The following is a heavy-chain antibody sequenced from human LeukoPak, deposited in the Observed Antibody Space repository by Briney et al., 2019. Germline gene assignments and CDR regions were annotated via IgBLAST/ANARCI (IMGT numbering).Heavy chain of an antibody. Sequence: GGSLRLSCAASGFTFSNYSMNWVRQAPGKGLEWVSSITSSGSYIYYADSVKGRFTISRDNARNSLYLQMNSLRDEDTAVYYCARVDWMIGAFDIWGQGTMVTVSS. CDR2: ITSSGSYI. D-gene: IGHD3-22*01. V-gene: IGHV3-21*01. CDR3: ARVDWMIGAFDI. CDR1: GFTFSNYS. J-gene: IGHJ3*02.